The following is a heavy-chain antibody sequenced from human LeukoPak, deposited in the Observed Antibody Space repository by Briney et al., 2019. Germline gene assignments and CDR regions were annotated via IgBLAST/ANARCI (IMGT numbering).Heavy chain of an antibody. Sequence: EASVKVSCKASGGTFSSYAISWVRQAPGQGLEWMGGIIPIFGTANYAQKFQGRVTITADESTSTAYMELSSLRSEDTAVHYCAREQYGDYDLHFDYWGQGTLVTVSS. V-gene: IGHV1-69*13. CDR1: GGTFSSYA. CDR2: IIPIFGTA. CDR3: AREQYGDYDLHFDY. D-gene: IGHD4-17*01. J-gene: IGHJ4*02.